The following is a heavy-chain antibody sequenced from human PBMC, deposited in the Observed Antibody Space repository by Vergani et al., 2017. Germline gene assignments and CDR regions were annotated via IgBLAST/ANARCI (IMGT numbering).Heavy chain of an antibody. CDR2: IIPIFGTA. CDR1: GGTFSSYA. J-gene: IGHJ5*02. V-gene: IGHV1-69*01. CDR3: AKEEEANSGSYYNWFDP. D-gene: IGHD1-26*01. Sequence: QVQLVQSGAEVKKPGSSVKVSCKASGGTFSSYAISWVRQAPGQGLEWMGGIIPIFGTANYAQKFQGRVTITADESTSTAYMELSSLRAEDTAVYYCAKEEEANSGSYYNWFDPWGQGTLVTVSS.